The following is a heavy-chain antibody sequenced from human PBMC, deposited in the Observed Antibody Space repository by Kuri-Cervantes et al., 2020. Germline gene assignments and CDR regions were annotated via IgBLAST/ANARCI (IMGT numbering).Heavy chain of an antibody. J-gene: IGHJ4*02. Sequence: GESLKISCAASGFTFSSYAMSWVRQAPGKGLERVSAISGSGGSTYYADSVKGRFTISRDNAKNSLYLQMNSLRAEDTAVYYCARGDFMTILNWGQGTLVTVSS. CDR2: ISGSGGST. V-gene: IGHV3-23*01. CDR1: GFTFSSYA. CDR3: ARGDFMTILN. D-gene: IGHD4/OR15-4a*01.